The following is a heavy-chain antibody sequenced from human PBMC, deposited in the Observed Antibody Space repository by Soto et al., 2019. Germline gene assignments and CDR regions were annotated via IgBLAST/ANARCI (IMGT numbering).Heavy chain of an antibody. V-gene: IGHV3-23*01. J-gene: IGHJ4*02. D-gene: IGHD3-16*01. CDR1: GFTFSNYA. CDR2: ISGSGGTT. CDR3: ARDRRIKDVASWFCF. Sequence: EVQLLESGGVLVQPGESLRLSCAASGFTFSNYAMSWVRQAPGKGLAWVSTISGSGGTTYYADSVKGRFTISRDNSQNTLYLQMKSLSADDTSLYYCARDRRIKDVASWFCFWGQGTLVTVSS.